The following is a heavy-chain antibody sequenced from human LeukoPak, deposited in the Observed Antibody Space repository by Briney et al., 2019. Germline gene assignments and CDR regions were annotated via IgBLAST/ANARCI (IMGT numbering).Heavy chain of an antibody. J-gene: IGHJ4*02. CDR3: AKGYYYGSGSYEYFDY. CDR2: IRYDGSNK. V-gene: IGHV3-30*02. D-gene: IGHD3-10*01. Sequence: GGSLRLSCAASGFTFSSYGMHWVRQAPGKGLEWVAFIRYDGSNKYYADSVKGRFTISRDNSKNTLYLQMNSLRAEDTAVYYCAKGYYYGSGSYEYFDYWGQGTLVTVSS. CDR1: GFTFSSYG.